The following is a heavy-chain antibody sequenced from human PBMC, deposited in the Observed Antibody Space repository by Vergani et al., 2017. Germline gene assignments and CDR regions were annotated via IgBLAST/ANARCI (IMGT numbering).Heavy chain of an antibody. Sequence: EVQLLESGGGLVQPGGSLRLSCAASGFTFSSYAMSWVRQAPGKGLEWVSAISGSGGSTYYADSVKGRFTISRDNYKNTLYLQMNSLRAEDTAVYYCAKVVRPVGAPTNWGQGTLVTVSS. V-gene: IGHV3-23*01. J-gene: IGHJ4*02. CDR2: ISGSGGST. CDR3: AKVVRPVGAPTN. D-gene: IGHD1-26*01. CDR1: GFTFSSYA.